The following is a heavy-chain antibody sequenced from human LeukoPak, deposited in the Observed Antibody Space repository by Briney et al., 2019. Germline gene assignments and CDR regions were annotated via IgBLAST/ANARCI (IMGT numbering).Heavy chain of an antibody. J-gene: IGHJ4*02. CDR2: ISGSGGST. V-gene: IGHV3-23*01. CDR1: GFTVSSNY. Sequence: PGGSLRLSCAASGFTVSSNYMSWVRQAPGKGLEWVSAISGSGGSTYYADSVKGRFTISRDNSKNTLYLQMNSLRAEDTAVYYCAKDRVGRATPDYWGQGTLVTVSS. D-gene: IGHD5-24*01. CDR3: AKDRVGRATPDY.